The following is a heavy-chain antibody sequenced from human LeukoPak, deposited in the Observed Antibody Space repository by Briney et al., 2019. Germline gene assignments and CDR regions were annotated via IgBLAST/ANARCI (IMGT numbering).Heavy chain of an antibody. CDR3: AKVFENLDWLSDFAY. D-gene: IGHD3/OR15-3a*01. CDR2: IRYDGSNK. CDR1: GFTFSSYG. J-gene: IGHJ4*02. Sequence: PGGSLRLSCAASGFTFSSYGMHWVRQAPGKGLEWVAFIRYDGSNKYYADSVKGRFTISRDNSKNTLYLQMNSLRAEDTAVYYFAKVFENLDWLSDFAYWGRGPRV. V-gene: IGHV3-30*02.